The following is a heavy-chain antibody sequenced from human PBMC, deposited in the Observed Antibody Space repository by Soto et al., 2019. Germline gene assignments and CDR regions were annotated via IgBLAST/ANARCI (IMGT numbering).Heavy chain of an antibody. J-gene: IGHJ6*02. CDR3: ARGGAMVRGYYYYYYGMEV. CDR2: TNHSGST. CDR1: GGSFSGYY. D-gene: IGHD3-10*01. V-gene: IGHV4-34*01. Sequence: SETLSVTCAVYGGSFSGYYWSWIRQPPGRGLEWIGETNHSGSTNYNPSLKSRVTISVDTSKNQFSLKLSSVTAADTAVYYCARGGAMVRGYYYYYYGMEVWGQGTTVTVPS.